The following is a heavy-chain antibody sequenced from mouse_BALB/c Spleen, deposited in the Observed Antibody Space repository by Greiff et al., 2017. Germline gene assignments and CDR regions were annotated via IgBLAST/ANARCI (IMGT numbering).Heavy chain of an antibody. J-gene: IGHJ3*01. D-gene: IGHD1-1*01. Sequence: EVKLEESGGGLVQPGGSMKLSCVASGFTFSNYWMNWVRQSPEKGLEWVAEIRLKSNNYATHYAESVKGRFTISRDDSKSSVYLQMNNLRAEDTGIYYCTITTEEGAWFAYWGQGTLVTVSA. CDR3: TITTEEGAWFAY. CDR1: GFTFSNYW. CDR2: IRLKSNNYAT. V-gene: IGHV6-6*02.